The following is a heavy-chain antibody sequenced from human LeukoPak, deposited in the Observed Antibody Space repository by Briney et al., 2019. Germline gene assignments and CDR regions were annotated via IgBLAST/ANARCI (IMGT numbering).Heavy chain of an antibody. CDR2: IYYSGST. D-gene: IGHD6-13*01. V-gene: IGHV4-39*07. J-gene: IGHJ4*02. Sequence: SETLSLTCIVSGGSISSSRYYWGWIRQPPGKGLEWIGIIYYSGSTYYNPSLKSRVTISVETSKNQFSLKLSSVTAADTAVYYCARDPTGYSSSWYLSYFDYWGQGTLVTVSS. CDR3: ARDPTGYSSSWYLSYFDY. CDR1: GGSISSSRYY.